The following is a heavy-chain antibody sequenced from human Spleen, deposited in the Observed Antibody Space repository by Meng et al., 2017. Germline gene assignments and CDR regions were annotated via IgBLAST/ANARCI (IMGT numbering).Heavy chain of an antibody. CDR2: IYHSGST. J-gene: IGHJ5*02. V-gene: IGHV4-34*01. CDR3: ARDPKPFCSSSSCYHWFDP. CDR1: GGSFSGYY. Sequence: QVQLQQWGAGLLKPSETLSLTCAVYGGSFSGYYWSWIRQPPGKGLEWIGEIYHSGSTNYNPSLKSRVTISVDKSKNQFSLKLSSVTAADTAVYYCARDPKPFCSSSSCYHWFDPWGQGTLVTVSS. D-gene: IGHD2-2*01.